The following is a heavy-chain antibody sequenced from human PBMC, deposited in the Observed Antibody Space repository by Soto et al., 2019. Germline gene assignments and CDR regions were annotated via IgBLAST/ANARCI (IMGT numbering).Heavy chain of an antibody. Sequence: PSETLSLTCTVSGGSISSYYWSWIRQPPGKGLEWIGEINHSGSTNYNPSLKSRVTISVDTSKNQFSLKLSSVTAADTAVYYCARAYCSGGSCYYFDYWGQGTLVTVSS. V-gene: IGHV4-34*01. CDR3: ARAYCSGGSCYYFDY. CDR2: INHSGST. D-gene: IGHD2-15*01. J-gene: IGHJ4*02. CDR1: GGSISSYY.